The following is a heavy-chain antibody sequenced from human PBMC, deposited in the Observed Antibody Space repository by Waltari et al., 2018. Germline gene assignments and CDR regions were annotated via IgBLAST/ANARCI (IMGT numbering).Heavy chain of an antibody. Sequence: QVQLQESGPGLVKPSETLSLTCTVSGGSISSYYWSWIRQPPGKGLEWIGYIYYSGSTNYNPSLKSRVTISVDTSKNQFSLKLSSVTAADTAVYYCARGRNPGWYFDLWGRGTLVTVSS. CDR2: IYYSGST. CDR1: GGSISSYY. D-gene: IGHD3-10*01. CDR3: ARGRNPGWYFDL. V-gene: IGHV4-59*01. J-gene: IGHJ2*01.